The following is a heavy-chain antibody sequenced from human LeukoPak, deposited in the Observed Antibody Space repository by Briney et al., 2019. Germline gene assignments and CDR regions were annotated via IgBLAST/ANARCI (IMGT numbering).Heavy chain of an antibody. J-gene: IGHJ6*02. CDR1: GRTFSSYA. Sequence: SVKVSCKASGRTFSSYAISWVRQAPGQGLEWMGGIIPIFGTANYAQKFQGRVTITADESTSTAYMELSSLRSEDTAVYYCARAPSVYCSITSCQEYYYYYGMDVWGQGTTVTVSS. D-gene: IGHD2-2*01. CDR2: IIPIFGTA. CDR3: ARAPSVYCSITSCQEYYYYYGMDV. V-gene: IGHV1-69*13.